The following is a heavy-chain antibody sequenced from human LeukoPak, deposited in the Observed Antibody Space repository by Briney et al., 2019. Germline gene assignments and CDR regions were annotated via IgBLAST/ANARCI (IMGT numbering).Heavy chain of an antibody. CDR2: IKEDGGEI. CDR3: ARSGYSHSWDY. D-gene: IGHD1-26*01. Sequence: PGRSLRLSCAASGFTFSSYGMHWVRQAPGKGLEWVANIKEDGGEIHFVDSMKGRFTISRDNAKNSLYLQMNSLRGDDTAVYYCARSGYSHSWDYWGQGTLVIVSS. CDR1: GFTFSSYG. V-gene: IGHV3-7*03. J-gene: IGHJ4*02.